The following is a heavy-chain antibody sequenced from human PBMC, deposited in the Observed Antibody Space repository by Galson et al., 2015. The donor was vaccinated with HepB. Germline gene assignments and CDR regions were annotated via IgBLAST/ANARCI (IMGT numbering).Heavy chain of an antibody. Sequence: SLRLSCAASGFTFSSYALSWVRQAPGKGLAWVSAISGSGGSTYYADSVKGRFTISRDNSKNTLYLQMNSLRAEETAVYYCAKDGGPRCSSTSCLREPTYYFDYWGQGTLVTVSS. CDR3: AKDGGPRCSSTSCLREPTYYFDY. V-gene: IGHV3-23*01. D-gene: IGHD2-2*01. J-gene: IGHJ4*02. CDR2: ISGSGGST. CDR1: GFTFSSYA.